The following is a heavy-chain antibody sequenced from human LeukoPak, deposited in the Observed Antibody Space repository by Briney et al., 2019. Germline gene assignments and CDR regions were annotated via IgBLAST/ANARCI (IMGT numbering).Heavy chain of an antibody. Sequence: ASVKASCKTSGYTFTSYGISWVRQAPGQGLEWMGLISAYNGNTNYAQKLQGRVTMTTDTSTSTAYMELRRLRSDDTAVYYCARSLAYYGSGSVYFDYWGQGTLVTVSS. V-gene: IGHV1-18*01. CDR3: ARSLAYYGSGSVYFDY. CDR2: ISAYNGNT. J-gene: IGHJ4*02. D-gene: IGHD3-10*01. CDR1: GYTFTSYG.